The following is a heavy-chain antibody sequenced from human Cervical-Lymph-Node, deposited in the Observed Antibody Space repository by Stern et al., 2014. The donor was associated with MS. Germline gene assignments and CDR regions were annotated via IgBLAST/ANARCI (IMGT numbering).Heavy chain of an antibody. Sequence: QVQLVESGAEVKKPGASVKVSCKASGYTFTGYYMHWVRQAPGQGLEWMGWINPNSGGTNYAQKFQGRVTMTRDTSISTAYMELSRLRSDDTAVYYCARERTFITGTTSREGGPRPGPKKNNWFDPWGQGTLVTVSS. J-gene: IGHJ5*02. V-gene: IGHV1-2*02. D-gene: IGHD1-7*01. CDR1: GYTFTGYY. CDR3: ARERTFITGTTSREGGPRPGPKKNNWFDP. CDR2: INPNSGGT.